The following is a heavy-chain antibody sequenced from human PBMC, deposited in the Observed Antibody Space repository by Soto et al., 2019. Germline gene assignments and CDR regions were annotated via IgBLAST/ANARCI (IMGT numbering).Heavy chain of an antibody. Sequence: PGGSLRLSCAASGFTFSSYAMSWVRQAPGKGLEWVSAISGSGGSTYYAGSVKGRFTISRDNSKNTLYLQMNSLRAEDTAVYYCAKDRSPYSGSRDWFDPWGQGTLVTVSS. V-gene: IGHV3-23*01. J-gene: IGHJ5*02. D-gene: IGHD1-26*01. CDR1: GFTFSSYA. CDR3: AKDRSPYSGSRDWFDP. CDR2: ISGSGGST.